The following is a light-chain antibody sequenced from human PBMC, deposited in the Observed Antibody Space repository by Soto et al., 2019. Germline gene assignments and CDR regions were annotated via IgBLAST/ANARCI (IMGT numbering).Light chain of an antibody. CDR3: QQYNSYWT. CDR2: DAS. Sequence: QMTQSPSTLSGSVGDRVTITCRASQSISSWLAWYQQKPGKAPKLLIYDASSLESGVPSRFSGSGSGTEFTLTISSLQPDDFATYYCQQYNSYWTFGQGTKVDIK. CDR1: QSISSW. J-gene: IGKJ1*01. V-gene: IGKV1-5*01.